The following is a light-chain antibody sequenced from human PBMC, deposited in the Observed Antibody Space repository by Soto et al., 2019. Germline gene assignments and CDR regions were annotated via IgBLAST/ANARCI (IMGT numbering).Light chain of an antibody. V-gene: IGLV2-14*03. Sequence: QSALTQPASVSASPGQSITISCIGTYSDIGGYKHVSWYQQHPGKAPKPIIYDASSRPSGISNRFSASKSANTASLTISGLQADDEADYYCSSYTSSTSLLMFGAGTKVTVL. CDR2: DAS. CDR3: SSYTSSTSLLM. J-gene: IGLJ1*01. CDR1: YSDIGGYKH.